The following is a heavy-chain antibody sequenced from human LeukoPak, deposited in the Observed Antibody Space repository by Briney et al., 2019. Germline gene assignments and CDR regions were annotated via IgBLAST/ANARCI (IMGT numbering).Heavy chain of an antibody. CDR2: ISAYNGNT. CDR1: GYTFTSYG. D-gene: IGHD5-18*01. CDR3: ARDISPQYSYGYSGGRFGY. V-gene: IGHV1-18*01. Sequence: ASVTVSCKASGYTFTSYGISWVRQAPGQGLEWMGWISAYNGNTNYAQKLQGRVTMTTDTSTSTAYMELRSLRSDDTAVYYCARDISPQYSYGYSGGRFGYWGQGTLVTVSS. J-gene: IGHJ4*02.